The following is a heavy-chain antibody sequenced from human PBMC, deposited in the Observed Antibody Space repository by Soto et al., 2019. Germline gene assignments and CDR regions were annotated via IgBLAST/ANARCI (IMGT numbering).Heavy chain of an antibody. Sequence: QVQVVESGGGVVQPGRSLRLSCTVSGFTFSGHAMHWFRQAPGTGLEWVAQIWYDGSNKCYADSVKGRFTISRDNSKNILYVQLDSLRVDDTAVYYCARDGQSLAPYALDVWGQGTSVTVSS. V-gene: IGHV3-33*01. D-gene: IGHD6-19*01. J-gene: IGHJ6*02. CDR2: IWYDGSNK. CDR3: ARDGQSLAPYALDV. CDR1: GFTFSGHA.